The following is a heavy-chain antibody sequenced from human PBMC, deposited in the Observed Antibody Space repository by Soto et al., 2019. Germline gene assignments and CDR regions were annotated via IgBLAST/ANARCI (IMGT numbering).Heavy chain of an antibody. CDR1: GFTFSTYW. Sequence: EVQLVESGGGLVQPGGSLRLSCAASGFTFSTYWMHWVRQAPGKGLVWVSRIKNDGSGTYYVDSVEGRFTISRDNAKNSGFRKSTGVKARKRVVFYCVRVDGDFCEGNGYLGRHWGQGPVVSVSS. CDR3: VRVDGDFCEGNGYLGRH. J-gene: IGHJ4*02. D-gene: IGHD5-18*01. V-gene: IGHV3-74*01. CDR2: IKNDGSGT.